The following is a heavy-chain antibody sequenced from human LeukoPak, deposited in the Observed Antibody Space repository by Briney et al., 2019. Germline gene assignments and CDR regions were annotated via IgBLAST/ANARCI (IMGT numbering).Heavy chain of an antibody. CDR2: IYYSGST. J-gene: IGHJ6*04. Sequence: KPSETLSLTCTVSGGSISSNYWNLIRQPPGKGLEWIAYIYYSGSTNHNPSLKSRVTISVATSKNQFSLKLSSVTAADTAVYYCARDLSSSSSMDVWGKGTTVTVSS. V-gene: IGHV4-59*01. CDR3: ARDLSSSSSMDV. CDR1: GGSISSNY. D-gene: IGHD6-6*01.